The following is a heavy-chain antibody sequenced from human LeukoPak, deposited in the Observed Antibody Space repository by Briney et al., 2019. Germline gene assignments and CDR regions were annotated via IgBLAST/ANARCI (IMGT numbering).Heavy chain of an antibody. CDR1: GFTFDDYG. J-gene: IGHJ4*02. CDR3: TREWAAAAGTFDY. V-gene: IGHV3-49*04. D-gene: IGHD6-13*01. Sequence: GGSLRLSCAASGFTFDDYGMSWVRQAPGKGLEWVGFIRSKAYGGTTEYAASVKGRFTISRDDSKSIAYLQMNSLKTEDTAVYYCTREWAAAAGTFDYWGQGTLVTVSS. CDR2: IRSKAYGGTT.